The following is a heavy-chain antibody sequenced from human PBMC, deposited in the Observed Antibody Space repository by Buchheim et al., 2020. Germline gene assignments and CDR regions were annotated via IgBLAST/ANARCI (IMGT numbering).Heavy chain of an antibody. CDR3: AKEPGGYCSGGSCSGFFQH. Sequence: EVQLLESGGGLVQPGGSLRLSCAASGFTFSSYAMSWVRQAPGKGLEWVSAISGSGGSTYYADSVKGRFTISRDNSKNKLYLQMNSLRAEDTAVYYCAKEPGGYCSGGSCSGFFQHWGQGTL. CDR2: ISGSGGST. D-gene: IGHD2-15*01. J-gene: IGHJ1*01. CDR1: GFTFSSYA. V-gene: IGHV3-23*01.